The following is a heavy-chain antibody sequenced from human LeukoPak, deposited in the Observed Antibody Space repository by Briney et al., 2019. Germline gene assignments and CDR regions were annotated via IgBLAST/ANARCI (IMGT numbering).Heavy chain of an antibody. CDR1: GFTFSSYW. J-gene: IGHJ4*02. CDR2: IKEAGREK. CDR3: ARALFDY. V-gene: IGHV3-7*01. Sequence: GGSLRLSCAASGFTFSSYWMSWVGQAPGQGLEWVANIKEAGREKYYVDYVKGRFTISRDNAKNSLYLQMNSLRAEDTAVYYCARALFDYWGQGTLVTVSS.